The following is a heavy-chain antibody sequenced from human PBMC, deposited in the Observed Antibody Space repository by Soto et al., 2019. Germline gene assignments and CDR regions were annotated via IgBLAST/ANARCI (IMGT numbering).Heavy chain of an antibody. V-gene: IGHV3-30*18. CDR3: AKEGIAAPRDGAIEI. CDR2: ISYDTINE. D-gene: IGHD6-13*01. J-gene: IGHJ3*02. CDR1: GLTFSSAD. Sequence: QVHLVESGGGVVQPGRSLRLSCAVSGLTFSSADMHWIRQAPGKGLEWVAFISYDTINEYYADSAKGRFTISRDNSKNTLYLQMNSLRVEDTAVYYCAKEGIAAPRDGAIEIWGQGTMVTVSS.